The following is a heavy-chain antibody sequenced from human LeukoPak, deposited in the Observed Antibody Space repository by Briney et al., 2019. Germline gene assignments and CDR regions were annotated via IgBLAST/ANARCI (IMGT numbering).Heavy chain of an antibody. D-gene: IGHD2-15*01. CDR1: GFTFSSYA. CDR3: ARERGGGFDY. CDR2: ISYDGSNK. J-gene: IGHJ4*02. Sequence: GGSLRLSCAASGFTFSSYAMHWVRQAPGKGLEWVAVISYDGSNKYYADSVKGRFTISRDNSKNTLYLQMNSLRAEDTAVYYCARERGGGFDYWGQGTLVTVSS. V-gene: IGHV3-30*04.